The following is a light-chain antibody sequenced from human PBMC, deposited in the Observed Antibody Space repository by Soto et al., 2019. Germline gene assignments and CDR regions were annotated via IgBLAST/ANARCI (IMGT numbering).Light chain of an antibody. Sequence: EILLTQSPATLSLSPGERATLSCGASQSISNYLAWYQQKPGQAPRLLIYDASNRATGIPARFSGSGSGTDFTLTISTIETEDFEVYYCQQRSNWPITFGQGTRLEIK. V-gene: IGKV3-11*01. CDR2: DAS. J-gene: IGKJ5*01. CDR3: QQRSNWPIT. CDR1: QSISNY.